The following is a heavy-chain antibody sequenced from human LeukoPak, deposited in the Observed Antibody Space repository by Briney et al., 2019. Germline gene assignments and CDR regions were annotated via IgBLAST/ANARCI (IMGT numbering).Heavy chain of an antibody. CDR1: GGTFSSYA. V-gene: IGHV1-69*05. CDR3: ARDCSSTSCYDY. J-gene: IGHJ4*02. D-gene: IGHD2-2*01. CDR2: IIPIFGTA. Sequence: SVTVSCKASGGTFSSYAISWVRQAPGQGLEWMGGIIPIFGTANYAQKFQGRVTITTDESTSTAYMELSSLRSEDTAVYYCARDCSSTSCYDYWGQGTLVTVSS.